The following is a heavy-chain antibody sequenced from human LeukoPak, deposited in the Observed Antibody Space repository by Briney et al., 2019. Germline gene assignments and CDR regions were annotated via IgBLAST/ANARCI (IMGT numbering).Heavy chain of an antibody. CDR3: ARANAYYDSSGYLGY. CDR2: ITPDGSGK. D-gene: IGHD3-22*01. V-gene: IGHV3-7*01. J-gene: IGHJ4*02. Sequence: GGSLRLSCEASGFSFRGYWMSWVRQAPGKGLEWVADITPDGSGKTYVDSVKGRFTISRDNAKQSLFLQMDTVTADDTAVYYCARANAYYDSSGYLGYWGQGTLVTVSS. CDR1: GFSFRGYW.